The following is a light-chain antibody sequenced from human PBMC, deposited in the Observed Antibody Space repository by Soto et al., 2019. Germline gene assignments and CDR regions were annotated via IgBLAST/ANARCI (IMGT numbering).Light chain of an antibody. V-gene: IGKV2-28*01. CDR2: LGS. CDR3: MQALHWYT. J-gene: IGKJ2*01. CDR1: QSLLHSNGYNY. Sequence: DIVMTQSPLSLPVTPGEPASISCRSSQSLLHSNGYNYLDWYLQKPGQSPQLLIYLGSNRASGVPDRFRGSGSGTDFTLKISRVEADDVGVYYCMQALHWYTFGQGTKLEIK.